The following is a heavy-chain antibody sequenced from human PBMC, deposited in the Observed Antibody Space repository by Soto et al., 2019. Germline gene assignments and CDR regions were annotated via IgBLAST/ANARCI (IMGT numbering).Heavy chain of an antibody. J-gene: IGHJ3*02. V-gene: IGHV4-34*01. CDR2: INHSGST. CDR1: GGSFSGYY. D-gene: IGHD3-16*02. Sequence: SQILSLTCAVDGGSFSGYYWSWISKPPGKGLEWIGEINHSGSTNYNPSLKSRVTISVDTSKNQFSLKLSSVTAADTAVYYCARGSPIGYIWGSYRYTKAFDIWGQGTMVTVSS. CDR3: ARGSPIGYIWGSYRYTKAFDI.